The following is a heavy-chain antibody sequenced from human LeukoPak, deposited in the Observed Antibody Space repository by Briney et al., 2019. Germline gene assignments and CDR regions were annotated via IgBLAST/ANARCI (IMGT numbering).Heavy chain of an antibody. CDR1: GGSISSSIYY. D-gene: IGHD3-22*01. Sequence: SETLSLTCTVSGGSISSSIYYWGWIRQPPGKGLEWIGEINHSGSTNYNPSLKSRVTISVDTSKNQFSLKLSSVTAADTAVYYCARGPYSSGYPIWGQGTLVTVSS. CDR3: ARGPYSSGYPI. J-gene: IGHJ4*02. CDR2: INHSGST. V-gene: IGHV4-39*07.